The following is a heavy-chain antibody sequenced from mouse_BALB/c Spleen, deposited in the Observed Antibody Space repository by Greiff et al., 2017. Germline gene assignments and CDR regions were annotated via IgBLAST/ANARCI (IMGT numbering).Heavy chain of an antibody. J-gene: IGHJ3*01. Sequence: EVKLMESGGGLVKPGGSLKLSCAASGFTFSSYAMSWVRQTPEKRLEWVATISSGGSYTYYPDSVKGRFTISRDNAKNTLYLQMSSLRSEDTAMYYCARHGDDYFWFAYWGQGTLVTVSA. CDR1: GFTFSSYA. V-gene: IGHV5-9-3*01. D-gene: IGHD2-4*01. CDR3: ARHGDDYFWFAY. CDR2: ISSGGSYT.